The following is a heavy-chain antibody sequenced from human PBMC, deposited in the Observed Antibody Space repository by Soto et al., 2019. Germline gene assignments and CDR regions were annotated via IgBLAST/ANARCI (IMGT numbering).Heavy chain of an antibody. J-gene: IGHJ4*01. CDR1: GGSLSSSNW. CDR2: IFYSGST. V-gene: IGHV4-4*02. Sequence: SETMSLTCAVSGGSLSSSNWWGWVRQPPGKALEWLGEIFYSGSTKYNPSLNSRVTISAEQSKNHLSLRLSSVNAADTAVYYCVHHGGDPYYHDFWGQGSLVTVSS. CDR3: VHHGGDPYYHDF. D-gene: IGHD4-17*01.